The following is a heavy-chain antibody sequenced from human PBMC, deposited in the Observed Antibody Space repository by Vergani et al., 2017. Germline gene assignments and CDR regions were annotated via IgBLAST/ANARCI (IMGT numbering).Heavy chain of an antibody. D-gene: IGHD2-21*01. CDR3: ARDAKYCGGDCQFDGAFDI. CDR1: GFTFSSYG. V-gene: IGHV3-33*01. Sequence: QVQLVESGGGVVQPGRSLRLSCAASGFTFSSYGMHWVRQAPGKGLEWVAVIWYDGSNKYYADSVKGRFTISRDNSKNTLYLQMNSLRAEDTAVYYCARDAKYCGGDCQFDGAFDIWGQGTMVTVSS. J-gene: IGHJ3*02. CDR2: IWYDGSNK.